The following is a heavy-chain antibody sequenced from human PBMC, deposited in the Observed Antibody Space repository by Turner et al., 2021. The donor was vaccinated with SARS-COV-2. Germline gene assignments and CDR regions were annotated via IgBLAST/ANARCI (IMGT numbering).Heavy chain of an antibody. D-gene: IGHD2-15*01. CDR2: ISYDGSNK. CDR1: GFTFSSYG. V-gene: IGHV3-30*18. Sequence: QVQLVESGGGVVQPGRSLRLSCAASGFTFSSYGMHWVRQAPGKGLEWVAVISYDGSNKYYADSVKGRFTISRDNSKNTLYLQMNSLRAEDTAVYYCAKSGGIYCSGGNCYSSYFDYWGQGTLVTVSS. J-gene: IGHJ4*02. CDR3: AKSGGIYCSGGNCYSSYFDY.